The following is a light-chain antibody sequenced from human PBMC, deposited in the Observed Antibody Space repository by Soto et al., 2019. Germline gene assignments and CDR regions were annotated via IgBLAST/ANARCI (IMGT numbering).Light chain of an antibody. CDR2: EAS. V-gene: IGKV3-11*01. Sequence: EIVLTQSPATLSLSPGQRATLSCKASQSVFDYIAWYQQKPGQAPRLLIYEASIRATGVPARFSGSGSGTDFTLTISSLGPEDFAVYYCQHYGNSPPSVTFGPGTKVDIK. CDR1: QSVFDY. CDR3: QHYGNSPPSVT. J-gene: IGKJ3*01.